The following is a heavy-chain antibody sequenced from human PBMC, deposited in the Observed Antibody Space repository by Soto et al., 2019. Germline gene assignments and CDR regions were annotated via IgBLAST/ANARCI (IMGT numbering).Heavy chain of an antibody. CDR1: GGSISSGGYY. J-gene: IGHJ6*02. CDR2: IYHRGGT. V-gene: IGHV4-31*02. CDR3: ARAPGRMMNALRYYYGLDV. Sequence: QVQLQESGPGLVKPSETLSFTCNVSGGSISSGGYYWSWIRQLPGKGLEWIGYIYHRGGTYYNPALKRRITISVDTSKNQFSLKMTSVTAADTAVYFCARAPGRMMNALRYYYGLDVLGQGTTVTVSS. D-gene: IGHD2-8*01.